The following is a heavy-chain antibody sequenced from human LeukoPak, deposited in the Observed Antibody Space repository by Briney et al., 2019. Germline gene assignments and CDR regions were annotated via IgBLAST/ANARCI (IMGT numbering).Heavy chain of an antibody. CDR1: GFTLSSHS. Sequence: PGGSLRLSCAAYGFTLSSHSMNWVRQAPGKGLEWVSSISSSSSYIHSADSVKGRFTISRDNAKNSLYLQVNSLRAEDTAVYYCARDLYDSGAYSSPIDYWGRGTLVTVSS. J-gene: IGHJ4*02. D-gene: IGHD3-22*01. V-gene: IGHV3-21*01. CDR2: ISSSSSYI. CDR3: ARDLYDSGAYSSPIDY.